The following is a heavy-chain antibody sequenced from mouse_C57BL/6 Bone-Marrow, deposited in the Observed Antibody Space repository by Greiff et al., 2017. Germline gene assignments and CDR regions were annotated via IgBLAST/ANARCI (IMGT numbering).Heavy chain of an antibody. Sequence: VQLQQSGAELARPGASVKLSGKASGYTFTSYGISWVKQRTGQGLEWIGEIYPRSGNTYYNEKFKGKATLTTDKSSSTAYMELLRLPSEDSAVYFFASRYGGKFAYWGQGTLVTVSA. D-gene: IGHD1-1*02. CDR2: IYPRSGNT. CDR1: GYTFTSYG. V-gene: IGHV1-81*01. CDR3: ASRYGGKFAY. J-gene: IGHJ3*01.